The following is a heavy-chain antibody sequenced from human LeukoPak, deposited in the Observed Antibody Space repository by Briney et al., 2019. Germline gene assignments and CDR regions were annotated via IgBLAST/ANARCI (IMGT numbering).Heavy chain of an antibody. CDR3: AKEVVVVITTPTEAGFDY. CDR2: INTDGSST. CDR1: GFTFSSYW. D-gene: IGHD3-22*01. V-gene: IGHV3-74*01. J-gene: IGHJ4*02. Sequence: GGSLRLSCAASGFTFSSYWMHWVRQAPGKGLVWVSLINTDGSSTSYADSVKGRFTISRDNSKNTLYLQMNSLRAEDTAVYYCAKEVVVVITTPTEAGFDYWGQGTLVTVSS.